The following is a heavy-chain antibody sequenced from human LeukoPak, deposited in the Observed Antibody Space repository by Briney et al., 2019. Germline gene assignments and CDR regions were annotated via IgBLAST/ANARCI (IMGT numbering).Heavy chain of an antibody. CDR3: TRIGGSGPTRH. CDR2: IRNKAYGGTT. D-gene: IGHD6-19*01. CDR1: GLTFGDYT. J-gene: IGHJ1*01. V-gene: IGHV3-49*03. Sequence: GGSLRLSCTASGLTFGDYTMSWFRQAPGKGLEWVGFIRNKAYGGTTEYAASVKGRFTISRDDSKSIAYLQMNSLKTEDTAVYYCTRIGGSGPTRHWGQGTLVTVSS.